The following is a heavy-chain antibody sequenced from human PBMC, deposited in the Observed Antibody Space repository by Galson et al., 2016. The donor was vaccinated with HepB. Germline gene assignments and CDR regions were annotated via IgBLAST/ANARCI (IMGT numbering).Heavy chain of an antibody. CDR3: VREFSDMGVVISRPWMMDAFAI. J-gene: IGHJ3*02. CDR1: GFTFSSYG. V-gene: IGHV3-33*01. D-gene: IGHD3-3*01. CDR2: IWYDGSNR. Sequence: SLRLSCAASGFTFSSYGMHWVRQAPGKGLEWVAHIWYDGSNRFYGDSVKGRFTISRDNSKNTLDLQMNSLRVDDTAVYYCVREFSDMGVVISRPWMMDAFAIWGQGTMVTVSP.